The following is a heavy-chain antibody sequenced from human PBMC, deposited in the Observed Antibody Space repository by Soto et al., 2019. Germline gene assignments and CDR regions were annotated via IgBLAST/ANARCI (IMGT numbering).Heavy chain of an antibody. Sequence: QVQLVQSGAEVKKPGASVKVSCKASGYTFTGYYMHWVRQAPGQGLEWMGWINPNSGGTNYAQKFQGWDTMTRDTSISTAYMELSRLRSDDTAVYYCARGVAPTVGAMGDAFDIWGQGTMVTVSS. J-gene: IGHJ3*02. V-gene: IGHV1-2*04. CDR1: GYTFTGYY. CDR3: ARGVAPTVGAMGDAFDI. D-gene: IGHD1-26*01. CDR2: INPNSGGT.